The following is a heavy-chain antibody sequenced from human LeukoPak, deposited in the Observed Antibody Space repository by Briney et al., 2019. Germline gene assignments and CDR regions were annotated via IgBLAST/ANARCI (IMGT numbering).Heavy chain of an antibody. Sequence: GASVKVSCKASGYTFTSYYMHCVRQAPGQGLEWMGIINPSGGSTSYAQKFQGRVTMTRDTSTSTVYMELSSLRSEDTAVYYCARDMGSMVATDSTIFDYWGQGTLVTVSS. CDR2: INPSGGST. V-gene: IGHV1-46*01. D-gene: IGHD5-12*01. CDR1: GYTFTSYY. J-gene: IGHJ4*02. CDR3: ARDMGSMVATDSTIFDY.